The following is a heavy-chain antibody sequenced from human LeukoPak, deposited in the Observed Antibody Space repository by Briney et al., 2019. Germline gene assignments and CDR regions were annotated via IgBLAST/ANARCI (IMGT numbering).Heavy chain of an antibody. J-gene: IGHJ6*03. Sequence: ASVKVSCKVSGYTLTELSMHWVRQAPGKGLEWMGGFDPEDGETIYAQKFQGRVTMTEDTSTDTAYMELSSLRSEDTAVYYCARALGVSYFHYYYMDVWGKGTTVTVSS. D-gene: IGHD3-16*01. CDR3: ARALGVSYFHYYYMDV. CDR2: FDPEDGET. CDR1: GYTLTELS. V-gene: IGHV1-24*01.